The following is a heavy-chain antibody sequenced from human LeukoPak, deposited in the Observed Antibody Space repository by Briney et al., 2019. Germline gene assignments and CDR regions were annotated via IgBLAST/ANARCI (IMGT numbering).Heavy chain of an antibody. CDR1: GYTFSGYF. CDR2: INAGSGDT. J-gene: IGHJ4*02. V-gene: IGHV1-2*06. D-gene: IGHD1-1*01. Sequence: ASVKVSCKASGYTFSGYFVHWVPQAPGQGLEWMGRINAGSGDTEFAQKFQGRVTMTRDTFVSTAYMEVSGLTSDDTAMYYCARDLSSTPNWELDHWGQGTLVTVSS. CDR3: ARDLSSTPNWELDH.